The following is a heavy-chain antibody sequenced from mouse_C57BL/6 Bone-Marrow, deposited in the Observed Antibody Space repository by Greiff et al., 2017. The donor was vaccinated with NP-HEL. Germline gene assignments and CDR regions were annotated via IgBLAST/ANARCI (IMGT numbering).Heavy chain of an antibody. CDR1: GYEFSNYW. CDR2: IYPGDGDT. CDR3: ARGAY. V-gene: IGHV1-80*01. Sequence: LVEPGAELVKPGASVKISCKASGYEFSNYWMNWVKQRPGKGLEWIGQIYPGDGDTNYNGKFKDKATLTADKSSSTAYMQLSRLTSEDSAVYFCARGAYWGQGTLVTVTA. J-gene: IGHJ3*01.